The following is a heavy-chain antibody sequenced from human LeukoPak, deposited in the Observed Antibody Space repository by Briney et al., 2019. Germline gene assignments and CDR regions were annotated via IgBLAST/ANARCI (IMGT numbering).Heavy chain of an antibody. V-gene: IGHV3-7*01. J-gene: IGHJ3*02. D-gene: IGHD2-2*01. CDR3: ARVRYCSSTSCYDDAFDI. Sequence: GGSLRLSCEGSGFTFSNYWMGWVRQAPGKGLQWVANIKTDGSEKYYVDSVKGRFTISRDNAKNSLYLQMNSLRAEDTAVYYCARVRYCSSTSCYDDAFDIWGQGTMVTVSS. CDR2: IKTDGSEK. CDR1: GFTFSNYW.